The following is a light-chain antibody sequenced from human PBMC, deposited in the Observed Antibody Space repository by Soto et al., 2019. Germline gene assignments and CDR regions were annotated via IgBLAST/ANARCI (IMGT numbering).Light chain of an antibody. CDR3: QQAKSVPLT. J-gene: IGKJ4*01. Sequence: DLQMTQSPASVSAFLGDRVTITCRASQGISRWLAWYQQKPGKAPKVLIYGASTLQSGVPPRFSGSGSEIDFTLTISSLQPEDFATYYCQQAKSVPLTFGGGTKVEIK. CDR2: GAS. CDR1: QGISRW. V-gene: IGKV1-12*01.